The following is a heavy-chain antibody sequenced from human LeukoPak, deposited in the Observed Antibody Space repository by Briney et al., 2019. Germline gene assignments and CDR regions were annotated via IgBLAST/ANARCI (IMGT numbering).Heavy chain of an antibody. CDR1: GGSINSGDYY. CDR2: IYYGGST. J-gene: IGHJ4*02. CDR3: AREGAVEPGEDY. Sequence: PSETLSLTCTVSGGSINSGDYYWAWIRQPPGKALEWIGSIYYGGSTYYNPSLKSRVTISVDTSKNQFSLKLSSVTAADTAVYYCAREGAVEPGEDYWGQGTLVTVSS. D-gene: IGHD2-2*01. V-gene: IGHV4-39*07.